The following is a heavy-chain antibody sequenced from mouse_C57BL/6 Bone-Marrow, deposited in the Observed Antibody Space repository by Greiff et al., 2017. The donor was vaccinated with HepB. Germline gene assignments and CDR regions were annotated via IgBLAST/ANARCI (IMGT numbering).Heavy chain of an antibody. D-gene: IGHD2-3*01. CDR3: ARGRGFYAGAMDY. V-gene: IGHV1-64*01. CDR2: IHPNSGST. J-gene: IGHJ4*01. CDR1: GYTFTSYW. Sequence: QVQLQQPGAELVKPGASVKLSCKASGYTFTSYWMHWVKQRPGQGLEWIGMIHPNSGSTNYNEKFKSKATLTVDKSSSTAYMQLSSLTSEDSAVYYCARGRGFYAGAMDYWGQRTSVTVSS.